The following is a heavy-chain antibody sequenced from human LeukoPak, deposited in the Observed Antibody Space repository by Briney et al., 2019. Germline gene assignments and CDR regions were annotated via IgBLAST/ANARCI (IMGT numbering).Heavy chain of an antibody. J-gene: IGHJ3*02. CDR1: GYSISSGYY. V-gene: IGHV4-38-2*02. CDR2: IYHSGST. Sequence: PSETLSLTCTVSGYSISSGYYWGWIRQPPGKGLEWIGSIYHSGSTYYNPSLKSRVTISVDTSKNQFSLKLSSVTAADTAVYYCARDRLNVDTALDAFDIWGQGTMVTVSS. D-gene: IGHD5-18*01. CDR3: ARDRLNVDTALDAFDI.